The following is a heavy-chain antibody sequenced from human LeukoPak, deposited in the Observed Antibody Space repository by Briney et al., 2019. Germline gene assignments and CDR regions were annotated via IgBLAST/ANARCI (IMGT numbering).Heavy chain of an antibody. Sequence: GRSLRLSCAASEFTFRKHAMHWVRQAPGKGLEWVAVISHDGSNKYYADSVKGRFTISRDNSKNTLYLQMNSLRAEDTAIYYRANPPTVTSFHYWGQGTLVTVSS. V-gene: IGHV3-30*04. CDR3: ANPPTVTSFHY. J-gene: IGHJ4*02. D-gene: IGHD4-11*01. CDR1: EFTFRKHA. CDR2: ISHDGSNK.